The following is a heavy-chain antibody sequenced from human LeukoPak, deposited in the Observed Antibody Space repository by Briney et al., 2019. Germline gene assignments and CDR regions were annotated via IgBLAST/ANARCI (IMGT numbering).Heavy chain of an antibody. Sequence: GGSRRLSCAASGFSFSTSAMSCVRQAARKGMEWVSVISDSGGETYYADSVKGRFTISRDNSKSTLYLQMNSLRAEDTAVYHCAKGSGGAAFDPWGQGTLVTVSS. CDR2: ISDSGGET. CDR3: AKGSGGAAFDP. CDR1: GFSFSTSA. J-gene: IGHJ5*02. D-gene: IGHD2-15*01. V-gene: IGHV3-23*01.